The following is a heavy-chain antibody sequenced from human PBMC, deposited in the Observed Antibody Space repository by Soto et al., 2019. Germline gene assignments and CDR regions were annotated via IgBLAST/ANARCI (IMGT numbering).Heavy chain of an antibody. J-gene: IGHJ5*02. CDR1: GFTFINYA. V-gene: IGHV3-30-3*01. CDR2: ISGDGTNQ. D-gene: IGHD7-27*01. CDR3: ERPISHLRTGCLDT. Sequence: GGSLRLSCRVSGFTFINYAMHWVRQAPGKGLEWVALISGDGTNQYYADSVKGRFTISRDNSRNTLYLQMNSLRADDTAVYYCERPISHLRTGCLDTWGQGTLVTVSS.